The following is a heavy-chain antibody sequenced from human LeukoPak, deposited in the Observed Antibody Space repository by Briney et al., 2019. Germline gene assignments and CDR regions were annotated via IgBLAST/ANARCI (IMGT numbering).Heavy chain of an antibody. CDR1: GGSFSGYY. D-gene: IGHD6-13*01. J-gene: IGHJ1*01. Sequence: SETLSLTCAVYGGSFSGYYWSWIRQPPGKGLEWIGEINHSGSTNYNLSLKSRVTISVDTSKNQFSLKLSSVTAADTAVYYCARPHYSSSWYSRYFQHWGQGTLATVSS. V-gene: IGHV4-34*01. CDR3: ARPHYSSSWYSRYFQH. CDR2: INHSGST.